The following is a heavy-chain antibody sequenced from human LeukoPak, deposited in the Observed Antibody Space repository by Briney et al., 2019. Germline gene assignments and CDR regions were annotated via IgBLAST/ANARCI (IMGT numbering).Heavy chain of an antibody. CDR2: INHSGST. CDR3: ARNLVVPVAFGY. CDR1: GGSLGVYY. J-gene: IGHJ4*02. D-gene: IGHD2-2*01. V-gene: IGHV4-34*01. Sequence: PETLSLTSAVSGGSLGVYYWSWIRQPPGKGLEWIGEINHSGSTNYNPSLKSRVTISVDTSKNQFSLKRSPVTAADTAVYYCARNLVVPVAFGYWGQGTLVNGSS.